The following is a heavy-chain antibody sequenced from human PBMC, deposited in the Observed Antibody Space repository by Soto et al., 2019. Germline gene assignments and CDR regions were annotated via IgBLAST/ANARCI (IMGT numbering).Heavy chain of an antibody. J-gene: IGHJ6*02. CDR1: GFTFSSYS. CDR2: INSRSSSI. D-gene: IGHD2-15*01. Sequence: GGSLRLSCAASGFTFSSYSMNWVRQAPGKGLEWASSINSRSSSIYYADSLEGRFTISRDNAKNSLYLQMNSLRAADTAVYYCARAECSGGSCYSHYYYIMDVWGQGTTVTVSS. CDR3: ARAECSGGSCYSHYYYIMDV. V-gene: IGHV3-21*01.